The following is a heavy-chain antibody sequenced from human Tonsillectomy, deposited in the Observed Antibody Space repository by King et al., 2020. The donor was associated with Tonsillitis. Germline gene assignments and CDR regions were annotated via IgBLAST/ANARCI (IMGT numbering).Heavy chain of an antibody. Sequence: QLQESGPGLVKPSETLSLTCTVSGGSISSSPYWWGWIRQPPGQGLEWIGSIYYSGSTYSNPSLKSRVTISADTSKNQFYLRLTSVTAADTAVYYCARRNGYGYIFNIWGQGTMVIVSS. CDR2: IYYSGST. CDR3: ARRNGYGYIFNI. D-gene: IGHD5-12*01. CDR1: GGSISSSPYW. V-gene: IGHV4-39*01. J-gene: IGHJ3*02.